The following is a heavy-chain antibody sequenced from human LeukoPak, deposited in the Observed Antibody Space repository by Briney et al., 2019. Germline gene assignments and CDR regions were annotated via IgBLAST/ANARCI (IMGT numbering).Heavy chain of an antibody. J-gene: IGHJ4*02. CDR1: GGTFSSYA. V-gene: IGHV1-69*04. CDR2: IIPILGIA. Sequence: EASVKVSCKASGGTFSSYAISWVRQAPGQGLEWMGMIIPILGIANYAQKFQGRVTITADKSTSTAYMELSSLRSEDTAVYYCASVGGQDLYYFDYWGQGTLVTVSS. D-gene: IGHD3-16*01. CDR3: ASVGGQDLYYFDY.